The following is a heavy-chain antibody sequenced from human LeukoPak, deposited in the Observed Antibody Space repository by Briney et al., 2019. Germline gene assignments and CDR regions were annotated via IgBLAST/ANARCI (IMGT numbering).Heavy chain of an antibody. Sequence: GASVKVSCKASGYPFTGYYVHWVRQAPGHGLEWMGWINPRNGDTHSAQKFQGRVTMTRDTPITTAFLDLSSLTSDDTAVYYCARGDYSNGYPYQIDSWGQGTLVTVSS. CDR3: ARGDYSNGYPYQIDS. CDR2: INPRNGDT. D-gene: IGHD3-3*01. J-gene: IGHJ5*01. V-gene: IGHV1-2*02. CDR1: GYPFTGYY.